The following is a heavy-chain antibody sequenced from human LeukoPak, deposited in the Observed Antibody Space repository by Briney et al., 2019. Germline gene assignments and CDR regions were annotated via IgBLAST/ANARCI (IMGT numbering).Heavy chain of an antibody. CDR3: ARSIFGYPWFDP. V-gene: IGHV1-2*02. CDR1: GYTFTGYY. CDR2: INPNSGGT. Sequence: ASVKVSCKASGYTFTGYYMHWVRQAPGQGLEWMGWINPNSGGTNYAQKFQGRVTMTRDTSISTAYMELSRLRSDDTAVYYCARSIFGYPWFDPWGPGTLVTVSS. J-gene: IGHJ5*02. D-gene: IGHD3-3*01.